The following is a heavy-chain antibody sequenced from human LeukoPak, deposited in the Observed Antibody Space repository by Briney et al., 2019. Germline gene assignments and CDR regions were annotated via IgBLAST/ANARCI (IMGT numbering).Heavy chain of an antibody. CDR3: ARVGTDTGYNWFDP. V-gene: IGHV3-30*09. Sequence: PGGSLRLSCAASGFTFSSFAVHWVRQAPGKGLEWVAVLSYDGTNKYYSDSVKGRFVISRDNSKKKLYLQMNSLRAEDTAVYYCARVGTDTGYNWFDPWGQGTLVTVSS. J-gene: IGHJ5*02. D-gene: IGHD5-18*01. CDR1: GFTFSSFA. CDR2: LSYDGTNK.